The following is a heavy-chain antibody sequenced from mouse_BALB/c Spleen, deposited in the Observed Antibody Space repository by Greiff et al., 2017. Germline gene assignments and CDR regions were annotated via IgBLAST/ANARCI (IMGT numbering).Heavy chain of an antibody. CDR3: TRKDYYGSSYDY. Sequence: VQLQQSGTVLARPGASVKMSCKASGYSFTSYWMHWVKQRPGQGLEWIGAIYPGNSDTSYNQKFKGKAKLTAVTSASTAYMELSSLTNEDSAVYYCTRKDYYGSSYDYWGQGTTLTVSS. CDR1: GYSFTSYW. CDR2: IYPGNSDT. V-gene: IGHV1-5*01. D-gene: IGHD1-1*01. J-gene: IGHJ2*01.